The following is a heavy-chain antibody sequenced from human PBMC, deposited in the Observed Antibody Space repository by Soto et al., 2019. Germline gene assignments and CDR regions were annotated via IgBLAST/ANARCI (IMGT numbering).Heavy chain of an antibody. J-gene: IGHJ4*02. CDR2: IDPKNGGT. D-gene: IGHD3-10*01. CDR1: GYSISAYY. CDR3: GRDDYGIFPY. V-gene: IGHV1-2*02. Sequence: QVQLVQSGTEVKKPGASVKVSCQASGYSISAYYIHWVRQAPGQGLEWMGWIDPKNGGTVSAQKFQGRLTMTRDTSISTVYXXXSGLTSDDTALYYCGRDDYGIFPYWGQGSLVTVSS.